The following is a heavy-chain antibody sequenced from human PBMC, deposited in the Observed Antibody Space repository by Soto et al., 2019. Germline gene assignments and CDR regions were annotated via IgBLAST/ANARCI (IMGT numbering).Heavy chain of an antibody. Sequence: SETLSLTCTVSGGSIISSSYYWGWIRQPPGKGLEWIGSIYYSGSTYYNPSLKSRVTISVDTSKNQFSLKLSSVTAADTAVYYCARHVNPWAQGAFDIWGQGTMVTVSS. V-gene: IGHV4-39*01. J-gene: IGHJ3*02. CDR1: GGSIISSSYY. CDR3: ARHVNPWAQGAFDI. D-gene: IGHD7-27*01. CDR2: IYYSGST.